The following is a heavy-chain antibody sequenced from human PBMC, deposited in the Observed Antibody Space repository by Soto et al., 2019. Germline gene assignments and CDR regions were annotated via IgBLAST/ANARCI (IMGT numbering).Heavy chain of an antibody. CDR1: GFTFSSCA. CDR3: AKEKWFGRNYNGVDV. Sequence: EVQLLESGGGLAQPGGSVGVSCAASGFTFSSCAMSWVRQTPGKGLEWVSTLSGNGRATYYADSVKGRFTISRDNSKNTLYLQMNSLRAEDTAVYYCAKEKWFGRNYNGVDVWGQGTAVTVSS. J-gene: IGHJ6*02. D-gene: IGHD3-10*01. CDR2: LSGNGRAT. V-gene: IGHV3-23*01.